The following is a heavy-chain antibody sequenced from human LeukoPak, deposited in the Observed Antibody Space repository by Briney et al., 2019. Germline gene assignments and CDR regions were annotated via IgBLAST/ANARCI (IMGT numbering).Heavy chain of an antibody. D-gene: IGHD3-22*01. Sequence: GGSLRLSCAASGFTFSSYSMNWVRQAPGKGLEWVAVIWYDGSNKYYADSVKGRFTISRDNSKNTLYLQMNSLRAEDTAVYYCARDSVNYYDSSGLPDYWGQGTLVTVSS. CDR3: ARDSVNYYDSSGLPDY. J-gene: IGHJ4*02. V-gene: IGHV3-33*08. CDR1: GFTFSSYS. CDR2: IWYDGSNK.